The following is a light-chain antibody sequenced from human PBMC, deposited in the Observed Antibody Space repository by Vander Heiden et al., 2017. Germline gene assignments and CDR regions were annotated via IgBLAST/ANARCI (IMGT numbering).Light chain of an antibody. V-gene: IGKV3-20*01. Sequence: EIVLTQSPGTLSLSPVERATLSCRASQRVGVTYLAWYQQKAGQAPRLLIYGTSTRANGIPGRFSGSGSGTDFTLTISRLEPEDFAVYYCQHYGDSLWTFGQGTKVEIK. CDR1: QRVGVTY. J-gene: IGKJ1*01. CDR2: GTS. CDR3: QHYGDSLWT.